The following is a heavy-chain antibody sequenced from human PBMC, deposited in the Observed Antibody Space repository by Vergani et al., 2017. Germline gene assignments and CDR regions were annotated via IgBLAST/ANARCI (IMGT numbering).Heavy chain of an antibody. CDR1: GVSVTDYN. Sequence: QAQLQESGPGLVKPSDTLSLTCHVFGVSVTDYNCNWIRQAPGKGLEWIGSLYTTGGATHASHNPSLKSRVAISVDTSKRQFSLRLTSVTAADSAIYYCAGDTHSWQRADRWGQGLLVSVSS. CDR3: AGDTHSWQRADR. CDR2: LYTTGGA. D-gene: IGHD6-13*01. V-gene: IGHV4-59*02. J-gene: IGHJ5*02.